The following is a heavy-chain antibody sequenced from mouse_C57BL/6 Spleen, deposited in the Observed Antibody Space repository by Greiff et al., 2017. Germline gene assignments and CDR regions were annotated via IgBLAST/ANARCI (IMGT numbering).Heavy chain of an antibody. CDR1: GYTFTSYW. V-gene: IGHV1-64*01. D-gene: IGHD2-2*01. CDR2: IHPNSGST. J-gene: IGHJ2*01. CDR3: SREEGYDVYYFDY. Sequence: QVQLQQPGAELVKPGASVKLSCKASGYTFTSYWMHWVKQRPGQGLEWIGMIHPNSGSTNYNAKFKSKATLTVDKASSTAYMQLSSLTSEDSAVYDCSREEGYDVYYFDYWGQGTTLTVSS.